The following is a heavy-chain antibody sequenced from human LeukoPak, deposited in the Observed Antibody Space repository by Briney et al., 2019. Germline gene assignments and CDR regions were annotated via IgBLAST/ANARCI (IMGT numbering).Heavy chain of an antibody. Sequence: PGGSLRLSCAASGFAFSGYAMSWVRQPPGKGLEWVSVISGSGGSTYYADSVKGRFTISRDNSKNTLYLQMNSLRAEDTAVYYCAKEGPITMVRGVIMDPGVYYFDYWGQGTLVTVSS. J-gene: IGHJ4*02. CDR1: GFAFSGYA. D-gene: IGHD3-10*01. CDR3: AKEGPITMVRGVIMDPGVYYFDY. V-gene: IGHV3-23*01. CDR2: ISGSGGST.